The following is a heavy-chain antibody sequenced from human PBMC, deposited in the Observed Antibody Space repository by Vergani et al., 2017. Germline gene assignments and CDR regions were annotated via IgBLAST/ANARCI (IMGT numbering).Heavy chain of an antibody. CDR3: ARGENYDYVWGNYYFDY. CDR2: ISCSST. J-gene: IGHJ4*02. V-gene: IGHV3-23*01. CDR1: GFTFSSYA. Sequence: EVQLLESGGGLVQPGGSLRLSCAASGFTFSSYAMSWVRQAPGTGLEWVSAISCSSTYYADSVKGRFTISRDNSKNTLYLQMNSLRAEDTALYFCARGENYDYVWGNYYFDYWGQGTLVTVSS. D-gene: IGHD3-16*01.